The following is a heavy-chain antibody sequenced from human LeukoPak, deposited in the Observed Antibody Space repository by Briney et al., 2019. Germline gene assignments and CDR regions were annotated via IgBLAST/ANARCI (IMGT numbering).Heavy chain of an antibody. CDR1: GFTFKLYW. CDR3: VRGGPSTWF. CDR2: INDDGSDI. D-gene: IGHD3-22*01. Sequence: GGSLRLSCAASGFTFKLYWMHWVRQVPGKGPVWVARINDDGSDIVYADSVKGRFTISRDDAKNMLFLQMNSLRGEDTAVYHCVRGGPSTWFWGQGTLVTVSS. V-gene: IGHV3-74*01. J-gene: IGHJ4*02.